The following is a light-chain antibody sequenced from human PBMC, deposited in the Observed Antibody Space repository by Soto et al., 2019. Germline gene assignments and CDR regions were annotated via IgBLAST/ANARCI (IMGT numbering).Light chain of an antibody. Sequence: FVLTQSPVTLSLSPGEGATLSCRASQSVSSNLAWYQQKPGQAPRLLIYDASRRATGIPDRFSGSGSGTDFTLTISRLEPEDFAVYYCQQYGSSLWTFGQGTKVDIK. J-gene: IGKJ1*01. V-gene: IGKV3-20*01. CDR2: DAS. CDR3: QQYGSSLWT. CDR1: QSVSSN.